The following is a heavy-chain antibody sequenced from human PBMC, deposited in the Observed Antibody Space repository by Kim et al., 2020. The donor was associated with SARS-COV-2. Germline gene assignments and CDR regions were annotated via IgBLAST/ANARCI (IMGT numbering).Heavy chain of an antibody. CDR2: INAGNGNT. J-gene: IGHJ4*02. D-gene: IGHD6-13*01. Sequence: ASVKVSCKASGYTFTSYAMHWVRQAPGQRLEWMGWINAGNGNTKYSQKFQGRVTITRDTSASTAYMELSSLRSEDTAVYYCARAYTVSQKYSSSRILVYWGQGTLVTVSS. CDR3: ARAYTVSQKYSSSRILVY. V-gene: IGHV1-3*01. CDR1: GYTFTSYA.